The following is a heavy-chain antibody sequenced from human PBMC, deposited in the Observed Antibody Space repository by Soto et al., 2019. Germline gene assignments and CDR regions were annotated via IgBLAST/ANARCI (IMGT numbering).Heavy chain of an antibody. J-gene: IGHJ3*02. CDR3: VRDKGYCSSTSCPTGDAFDI. D-gene: IGHD2-2*01. Sequence: GGSLRLSCAASGFTFSSYSMNWVRQAPGKGLEWVSSISSSSYIYYADSVKGRFTISRDNAKNSLYLQMNSLRAEDTAVYYCVRDKGYCSSTSCPTGDAFDIWGQGTMVTVSS. V-gene: IGHV3-21*01. CDR1: GFTFSSYS. CDR2: ISSSSYI.